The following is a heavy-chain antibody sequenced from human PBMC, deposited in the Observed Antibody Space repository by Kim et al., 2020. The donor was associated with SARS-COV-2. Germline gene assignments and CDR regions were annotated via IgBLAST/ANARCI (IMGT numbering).Heavy chain of an antibody. D-gene: IGHD1-7*01. CDR3: ARGRTSIYGMDV. Sequence: YYADSVKGRFTISRDNSKNTLYLQMNSRRAEDTAVYYCARGRTSIYGMDVWGQGTTVTVSS. J-gene: IGHJ6*02. V-gene: IGHV3-33*01.